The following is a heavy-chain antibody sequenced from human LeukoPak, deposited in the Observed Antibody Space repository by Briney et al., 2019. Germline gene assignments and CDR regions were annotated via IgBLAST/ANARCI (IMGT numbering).Heavy chain of an antibody. Sequence: ASVKVSCKVSGYTLTELSMHWVRQAPGKGLEWMGGFDPEDGETIYAQKFQGRVTMTEDTSTDTDYMELSSLRSEDTAVYYCATVIHYDSSGYYYNYFDYWGKGTLVTVSS. CDR3: ATVIHYDSSGYYYNYFDY. CDR1: GYTLTELS. D-gene: IGHD3-22*01. V-gene: IGHV1-24*01. J-gene: IGHJ4*02. CDR2: FDPEDGET.